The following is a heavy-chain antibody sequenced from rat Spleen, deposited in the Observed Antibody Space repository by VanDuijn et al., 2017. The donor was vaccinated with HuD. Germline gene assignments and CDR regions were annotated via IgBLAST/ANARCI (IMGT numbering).Heavy chain of an antibody. V-gene: IGHV5-7*01. CDR3: VKGSDWFAY. Sequence: EVQLVESGGGLVQPGRSLKLSCAASGFTFSDYNMAWVRQAPKKGLEWVATITYDGTGTYYRDSVKGRFTISRDNAENTVYLQMSGLRSEDTATYYCVKGSDWFAYWGQGTLVTVSS. CDR1: GFTFSDYN. J-gene: IGHJ3*01. CDR2: ITYDGTGT.